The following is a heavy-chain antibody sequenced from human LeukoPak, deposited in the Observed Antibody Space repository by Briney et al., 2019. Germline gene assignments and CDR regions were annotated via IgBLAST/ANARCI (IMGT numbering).Heavy chain of an antibody. Sequence: GESLKISCKGSGYSFTSYWIGWVRQMPGKGLEWMGIIYPGDSDTGYSPSFQGQVTISADKSISTAYLQWSSLKASDTAMYYCARLTVRGYYDSSGYPSDAFDIWGQGTMVTVSS. CDR3: ARLTVRGYYDSSGYPSDAFDI. D-gene: IGHD3-22*01. CDR1: GYSFTSYW. V-gene: IGHV5-51*01. CDR2: IYPGDSDT. J-gene: IGHJ3*02.